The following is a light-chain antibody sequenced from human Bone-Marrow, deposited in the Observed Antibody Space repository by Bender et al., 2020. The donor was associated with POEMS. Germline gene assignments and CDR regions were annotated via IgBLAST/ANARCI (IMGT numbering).Light chain of an antibody. V-gene: IGLV2-11*01. Sequence: QSALTQPRSVSGSPGQSVTISCTGTSSDVGNYDFVSWYQQHPGKVPKLIIYDVTKRPSGVPDRFSGSKSGNTASLTISSLQVEDEADYSCCSYAGSYTFVFGSGTTVTVL. CDR2: DVT. CDR1: SSDVGNYDF. J-gene: IGLJ1*01. CDR3: CSYAGSYTFV.